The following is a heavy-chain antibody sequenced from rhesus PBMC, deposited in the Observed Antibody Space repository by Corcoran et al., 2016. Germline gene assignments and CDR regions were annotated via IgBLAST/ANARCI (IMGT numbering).Heavy chain of an antibody. D-gene: IGHD4-23*01. V-gene: IGHV3S5*01. CDR1: GVTFRSYG. CDR3: AKGDTVTTGLDS. J-gene: IGHJ6*01. CDR2: INSGGGST. Sequence: EVQLVETGGGLVQPGGSLTLSCAASGVTFRSYGMSWVRQAPGKGLEWVSAINSGGGSTYYADSVKGRFTISRDNSKNTLSLQMNSLRAEDTAVYYCAKGDTVTTGLDSWGQGVVVTVSS.